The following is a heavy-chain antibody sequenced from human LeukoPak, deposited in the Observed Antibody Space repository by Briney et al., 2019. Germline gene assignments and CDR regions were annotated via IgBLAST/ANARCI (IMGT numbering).Heavy chain of an antibody. CDR1: GGSISSGYF. CDR3: ARCLGFLIGSSWYPDAFDI. D-gene: IGHD6-13*01. V-gene: IGHV4-38-2*02. J-gene: IGHJ3*02. CDR2: VYHVGTT. Sequence: SETLSLTCTVSGGSISSGYFWGWIRQPPGKGLEWIGVYHVGTTDYNPSLKSRVTISVDRSKNQMSLKLSSVTAADTAVYYCARCLGFLIGSSWYPDAFDIWGQGTMVTVSS.